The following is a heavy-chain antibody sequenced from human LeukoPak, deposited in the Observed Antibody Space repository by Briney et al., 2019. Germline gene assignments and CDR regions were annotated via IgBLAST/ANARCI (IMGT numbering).Heavy chain of an antibody. J-gene: IGHJ4*02. Sequence: GGSLRLSCAAPGLTFSSYWMSWLRQPPGKALEGVANIKQDGNEKYYVDSVKGRFTISRDNAKNSLYLQMNSLRAEDTAVYYCARTGGSSGWYSPALLKYYFDYWGQGTLVTVSS. D-gene: IGHD6-19*01. CDR2: IKQDGNEK. CDR1: GLTFSSYW. CDR3: ARTGGSSGWYSPALLKYYFDY. V-gene: IGHV3-7*01.